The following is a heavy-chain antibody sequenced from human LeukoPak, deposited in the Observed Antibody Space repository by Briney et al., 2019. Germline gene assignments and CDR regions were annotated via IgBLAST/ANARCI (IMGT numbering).Heavy chain of an antibody. CDR1: GGSFSGYY. V-gene: IGHV4-34*01. D-gene: IGHD6-6*01. CDR2: INHSGST. J-gene: IGHJ4*02. Sequence: PSETLSLTCAVYGGSFSGYYWSWIRQPPGKGLEWIGEINHSGSTNYNPSLKSRVTISVDTSKNQFSLKLSSVTAADTAVYYCARDRGIQYSSSGGFDYWGQGTLVTVSS. CDR3: ARDRGIQYSSSGGFDY.